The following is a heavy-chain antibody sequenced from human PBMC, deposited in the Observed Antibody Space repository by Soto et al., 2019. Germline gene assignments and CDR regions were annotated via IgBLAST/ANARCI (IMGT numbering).Heavy chain of an antibody. CDR1: GFTFSDYY. CDR2: INQDGSAK. V-gene: IGHV3-7*05. J-gene: IGHJ5*02. Sequence: EEQLVESGGGLVQPGGSLRLSCAASGFTFSDYYMSWVRQAPGKGLEWVANINQDGSAKSYVDSVRGRFIISRDNGKNSLSLQMESLRADDTAVYYCARWNGGFDPWGQGTLVTVSS. CDR3: ARWNGGFDP. D-gene: IGHD1-1*01.